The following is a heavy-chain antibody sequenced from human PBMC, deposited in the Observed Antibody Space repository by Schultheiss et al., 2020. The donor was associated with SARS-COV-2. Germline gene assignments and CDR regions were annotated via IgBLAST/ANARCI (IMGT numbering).Heavy chain of an antibody. CDR1: GFTVSSSY. CDR3: ARDLWILY. CDR2: IKQDGSEK. V-gene: IGHV3-7*03. J-gene: IGHJ4*02. D-gene: IGHD2-2*03. Sequence: GGSLRLSCAASGFTVSSSYMSWVRQAPGKGLEWVANIKQDGSEKYYVDSVKGRFTISRDNAKNSLYLQMNSLRAEDTAVYYCARDLWILYWGQGTLVTVSS.